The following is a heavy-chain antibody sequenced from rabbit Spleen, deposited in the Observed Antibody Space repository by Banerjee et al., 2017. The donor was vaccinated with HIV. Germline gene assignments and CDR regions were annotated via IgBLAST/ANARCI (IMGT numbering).Heavy chain of an antibody. Sequence: QEQLKETGGGLVQPGGSLKLSCKASGFDFSKYGVSWVRQAPGKGLEWIACIYAGSSGSTYYASWAKGRFTISKTSSTTVTLQMTSLTAADTATYFCARGPSVGRVGGYVPYFNLWGPGTLVTVS. CDR1: GFDFSKYG. J-gene: IGHJ4*01. V-gene: IGHV1S45*01. D-gene: IGHD2-1*01. CDR3: ARGPSVGRVGGYVPYFNL. CDR2: IYAGSSGST.